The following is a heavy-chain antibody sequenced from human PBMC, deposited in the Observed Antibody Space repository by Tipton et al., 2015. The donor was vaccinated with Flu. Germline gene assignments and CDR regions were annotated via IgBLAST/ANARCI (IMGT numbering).Heavy chain of an antibody. CDR1: GGSISSGSYY. D-gene: IGHD7-27*01. Sequence: TLSLTCTVSGGSISSGSYYWSWIRQPAGKGLEWIGRIYTRGSTNYNPSLKSRVTISVDTSKNQFSLKLSSVTAADTAVYYCARDAPELTGIYWYVDLWGRGTLATVS. J-gene: IGHJ2*01. CDR2: IYTRGST. V-gene: IGHV4-61*02. CDR3: ARDAPELTGIYWYVDL.